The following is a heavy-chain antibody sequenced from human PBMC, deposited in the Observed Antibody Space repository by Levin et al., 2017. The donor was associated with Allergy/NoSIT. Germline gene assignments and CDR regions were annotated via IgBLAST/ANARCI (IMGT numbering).Heavy chain of an antibody. V-gene: IGHV4-34*01. D-gene: IGHD2-2*01. CDR3: ARGKLEYCSTTSCTFKPHYYYYMDV. J-gene: IGHJ6*03. Sequence: NTSETLSLTCAVYGGSFSGYYWSWIRQPPGKGLEWIGEINHSGSTNYNPSLKSRVTISIDTSKNQFSLKLSSVTAADTAVYYCARGKLEYCSTTSCTFKPHYYYYMDVWGKGTTVTVSS. CDR2: INHSGST. CDR1: GGSFSGYY.